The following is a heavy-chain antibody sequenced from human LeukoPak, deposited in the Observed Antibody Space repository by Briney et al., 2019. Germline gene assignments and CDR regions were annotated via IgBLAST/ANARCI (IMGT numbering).Heavy chain of an antibody. Sequence: ASVKVSCKTSSYTFTNYDVTWVRQAPGQGLEWMGWISVYNGHTNYAQKLQGRVTMTTDTSTSTAYMELRSLRSDDTAVYYCARDESSGYFTGIDYWGQGTLVTVSS. V-gene: IGHV1-18*01. J-gene: IGHJ4*02. CDR2: ISVYNGHT. D-gene: IGHD3-22*01. CDR3: ARDESSGYFTGIDY. CDR1: SYTFTNYD.